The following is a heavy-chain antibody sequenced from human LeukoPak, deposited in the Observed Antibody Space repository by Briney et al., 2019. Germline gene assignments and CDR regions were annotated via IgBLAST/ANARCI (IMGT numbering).Heavy chain of an antibody. CDR1: GGTFSSYA. V-gene: IGHV1-69*13. CDR3: ARAVQWLVPGRGWFDP. J-gene: IGHJ5*02. D-gene: IGHD6-19*01. Sequence: SVKVSCKASGGTFSSYAISWVRQAPGQGLEWMGGIIPIFGTADYAQKFQGRVTITADESTSTAYMELSSLRSEDTAVYYCARAVQWLVPGRGWFDPWGQGTLVTVSS. CDR2: IIPIFGTA.